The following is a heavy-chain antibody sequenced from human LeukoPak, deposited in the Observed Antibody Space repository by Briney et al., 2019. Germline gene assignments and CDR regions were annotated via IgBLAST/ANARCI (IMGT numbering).Heavy chain of an antibody. V-gene: IGHV3-23*01. CDR2: ISGSGGTA. CDR3: AKKGYYDGSGYYMYYFDH. J-gene: IGHJ4*02. Sequence: GGSLRLSCAASGFTFSIYAMSWVRQAPGKGLGWVSAISGSGGTAYYADSVKGRFTISRDNSKNTLYLQMNSLRAEDTAVYYCAKKGYYDGSGYYMYYFDHWGQGTLVTVSS. CDR1: GFTFSIYA. D-gene: IGHD3-22*01.